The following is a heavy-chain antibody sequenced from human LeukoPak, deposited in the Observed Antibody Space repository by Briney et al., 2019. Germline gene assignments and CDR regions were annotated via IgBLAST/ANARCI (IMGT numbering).Heavy chain of an antibody. CDR3: ARLYCFSSSCCAGDH. Sequence: GGSLRLSCAASGFTFNSYTMTWVRQAPGKGLEWVSSISSDSYHVYYADSLEGRFSIYRDNAKNSLFLQMNSLRAEDTAVYYCARLYCFSSSCCAGDHWGQGTLVTVSS. J-gene: IGHJ4*02. CDR2: ISSDSYHV. V-gene: IGHV3-21*01. CDR1: GFTFNSYT. D-gene: IGHD2-2*01.